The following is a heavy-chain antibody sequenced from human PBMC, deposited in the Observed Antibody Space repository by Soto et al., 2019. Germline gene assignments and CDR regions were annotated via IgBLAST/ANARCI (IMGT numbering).Heavy chain of an antibody. CDR2: ISGSGGST. CDR3: ARRSSGWYFDY. Sequence: EVQLLESGGGLVQPGGSLRPSCAAPGFTFSNYAMNWVRQAPGKGLEWVSVISGSGGSTYYADSVKGRFTISRDNSKNTLYLQMNSLRGEDTAVYYCARRSSGWYFDYWGQGTLVTVSS. J-gene: IGHJ4*02. V-gene: IGHV3-23*01. D-gene: IGHD6-19*01. CDR1: GFTFSNYA.